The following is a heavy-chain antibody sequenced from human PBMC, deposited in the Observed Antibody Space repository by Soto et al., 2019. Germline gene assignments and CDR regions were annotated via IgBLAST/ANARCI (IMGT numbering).Heavy chain of an antibody. CDR1: GDSISRVYH. CDR2: IYHSGTT. Sequence: SQTLSLTCTVSGDSISRVYHWAWIRQPPGKGLEGVAGIYHSGTTYYNPSLTSPVTISVDTSKNQIYLKVNFVTAADSAVYYFARTDSVGYYPYLGEGKQDTVS. V-gene: IGHV4-38-2*02. D-gene: IGHD3-22*01. J-gene: IGHJ4*02. CDR3: ARTDSVGYYPY.